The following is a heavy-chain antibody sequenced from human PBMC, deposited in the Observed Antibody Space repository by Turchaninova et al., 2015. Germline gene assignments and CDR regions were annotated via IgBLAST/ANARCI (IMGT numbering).Heavy chain of an antibody. D-gene: IGHD3-10*01. V-gene: IGHV4-38-2*01. J-gene: IGHJ4*02. Sequence: QVQLQESGPGLVKPSETLSLTCAVSGYSISRGYYWGWIRRRPGQGLERTGNIYPSGSTHNNPHLKSQITISVDTTKNQFSLKLSSVTAADTAVYYCARHRIVPVWFGESLLPRHPFDYWGQGTLVTVSS. CDR2: IYPSGST. CDR3: ARHRIVPVWFGESLLPRHPFDY. CDR1: GYSISRGYY.